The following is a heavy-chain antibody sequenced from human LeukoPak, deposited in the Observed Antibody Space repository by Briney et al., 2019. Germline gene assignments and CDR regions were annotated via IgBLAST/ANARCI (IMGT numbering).Heavy chain of an antibody. D-gene: IGHD1-26*01. CDR3: ARGRPVTGSFYFDC. J-gene: IGHJ4*02. CDR1: GGSISGYF. Sequence: PSETLSLTCTVSGGSISGYFWSWIRQPPGKGLEWIGYIHASGSTNQSPSLKSRVTISVDTSKNQFSLKLTSVTAADTAVYYCARGRPVTGSFYFDCWGQGTLVTVSS. V-gene: IGHV4-59*01. CDR2: IHASGST.